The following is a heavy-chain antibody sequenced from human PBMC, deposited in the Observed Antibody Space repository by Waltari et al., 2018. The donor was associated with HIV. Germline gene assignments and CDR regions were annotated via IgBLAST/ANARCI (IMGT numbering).Heavy chain of an antibody. Sequence: QVQLQESGPGLVKLSQTLSLTCTVSGGSITRGSYYWIWIRQPAGKGLEWIGRIYTSGNSNFNPSLKSRVSISIDTSKNQFSLKLSSVTAADTAVYYCARGLDILTAHYHWYFDLWGRGTLVTVSS. CDR2: IYTSGNS. CDR3: ARGLDILTAHYHWYFDL. D-gene: IGHD3-9*01. V-gene: IGHV4-61*02. J-gene: IGHJ2*01. CDR1: GGSITRGSYY.